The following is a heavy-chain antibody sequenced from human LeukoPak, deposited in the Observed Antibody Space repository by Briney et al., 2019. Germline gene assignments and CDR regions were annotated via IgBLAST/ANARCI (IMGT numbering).Heavy chain of an antibody. CDR2: INPNSGDT. J-gene: IGHJ4*02. CDR1: GYTFTGYY. V-gene: IGHV1-2*06. D-gene: IGHD2-21*02. CDR3: ARAYCGGDSFPAY. Sequence: ASVKVSCKASGYTFTGYYVHWVRQAPGRGLEWMGRINPNSGDTNYAQKFQGRVTMTRDTSISTAYMELSRLRSDDTAVYYCARAYCGGDSFPAYGGQGPLVPVS.